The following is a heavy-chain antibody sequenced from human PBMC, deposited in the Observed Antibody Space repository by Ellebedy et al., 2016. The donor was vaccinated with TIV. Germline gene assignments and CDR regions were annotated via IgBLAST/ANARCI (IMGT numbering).Heavy chain of an antibody. CDR3: ANDYWDY. J-gene: IGHJ4*02. Sequence: GESLKISXAASGFTFSSYAMSWVRQAPGKGLEWVSAISGSGGSTYYADSVKGRFTISRDNSKNTLYLQMNSLRAEDTAVYYCANDYWDYWGQGTLGSVSS. V-gene: IGHV3-23*01. CDR2: ISGSGGST. CDR1: GFTFSSYA.